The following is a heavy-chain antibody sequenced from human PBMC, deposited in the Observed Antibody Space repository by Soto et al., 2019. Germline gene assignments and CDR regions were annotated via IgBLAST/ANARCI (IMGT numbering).Heavy chain of an antibody. CDR2: FDPEDGET. J-gene: IGHJ6*03. CDR1: GYTLTELS. Sequence: GASVKASCKFSGYTLTELSMYCVQHAPGKGLEWMGGFDPEDGETIYAQKFQGRVTMTEDTSTDTAYMELSSLRSEDTAVYYCATDYYGSGSYFNSNYYYYYMDVWGKGTTVTVSS. V-gene: IGHV1-24*01. CDR3: ATDYYGSGSYFNSNYYYYYMDV. D-gene: IGHD3-10*01.